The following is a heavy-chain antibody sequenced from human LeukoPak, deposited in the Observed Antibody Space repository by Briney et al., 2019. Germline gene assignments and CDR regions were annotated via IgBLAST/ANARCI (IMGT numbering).Heavy chain of an antibody. Sequence: PGGSLRLSCAASGFTFDDYAMHWVRQAPGKGLEWVSGISWNSGSIGYADSVKGRFTISRDNAKNSLYLQMNSLRAEDTALYYCAKPSRAARWLQLAYFDYWGQGTLVTVSS. CDR2: ISWNSGSI. D-gene: IGHD5-12*01. CDR3: AKPSRAARWLQLAYFDY. J-gene: IGHJ4*02. V-gene: IGHV3-9*01. CDR1: GFTFDDYA.